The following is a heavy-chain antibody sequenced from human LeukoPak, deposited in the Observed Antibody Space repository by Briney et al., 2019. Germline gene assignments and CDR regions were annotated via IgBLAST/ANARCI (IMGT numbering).Heavy chain of an antibody. Sequence: SETLSLTCTVSGGSISSGDYYCRCIRQPRGEGLEWIGYIYYSGSTYYNPSIKSRLYISVDTSNNPSSLYLISPPAADTAVYYCARDLCSTTSCYSPHGYYMDVWGKGTTVTVSS. D-gene: IGHD2-2*01. CDR1: GGSISSGDYY. CDR2: IYYSGST. CDR3: ARDLCSTTSCYSPHGYYMDV. J-gene: IGHJ6*03. V-gene: IGHV4-30-4*02.